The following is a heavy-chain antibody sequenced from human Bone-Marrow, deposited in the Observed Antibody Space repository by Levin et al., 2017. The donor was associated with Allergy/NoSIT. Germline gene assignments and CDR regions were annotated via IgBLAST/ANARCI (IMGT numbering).Heavy chain of an antibody. J-gene: IGHJ6*02. V-gene: IGHV3-21*01. CDR3: ARGAAVPGSPRGGMDV. CDR2: IRSTSTYI. D-gene: IGHD6-25*01. CDR1: GFNFSTYT. Sequence: GGSLRLSCVPSGFNFSTYTMYWVRQAPGKGLEWVSSIRSTSTYIHYADSVKGRFTISRDNAKNSLYLQMNSLRDDDTALYYCARGAAVPGSPRGGMDVWGQGTTVSVSS.